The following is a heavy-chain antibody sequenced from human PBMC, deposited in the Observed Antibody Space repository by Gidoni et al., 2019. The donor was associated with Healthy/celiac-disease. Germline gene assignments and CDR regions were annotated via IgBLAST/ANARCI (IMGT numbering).Heavy chain of an antibody. J-gene: IGHJ4*02. Sequence: QVQLQQWGAGLLKPSETLSLTCAVYGGSFSGYYWSWIRQPPGKGLEWIGEINHSGSTNYNPSLKSRVTISVDTSKNQVSLKLSSVTAADTAVYYCARGLQGWAAANRNFDYWGQGTLVTVSS. CDR2: INHSGST. CDR3: ARGLQGWAAANRNFDY. V-gene: IGHV4-34*01. CDR1: GGSFSGYY. D-gene: IGHD6-13*01.